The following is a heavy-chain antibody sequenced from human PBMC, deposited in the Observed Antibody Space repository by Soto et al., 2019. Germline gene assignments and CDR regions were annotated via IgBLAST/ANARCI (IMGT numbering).Heavy chain of an antibody. Sequence: ASVKVSCKSSGYPFTHYGITWVRQAPGQGPEWMGWISPFNGNTNYGQTLQGRVTLTTDTSKSTLYLQMNSLRAEDTAVYYCGKGRSYYYYYGVDVWGQGTTVTVSS. CDR3: GKGRSYYYYYGVDV. CDR1: GYPFTHYG. D-gene: IGHD1-26*01. V-gene: IGHV1-18*01. J-gene: IGHJ6*02. CDR2: ISPFNGNT.